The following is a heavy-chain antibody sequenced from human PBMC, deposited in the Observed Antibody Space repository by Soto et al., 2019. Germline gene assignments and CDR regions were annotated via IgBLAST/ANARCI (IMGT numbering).Heavy chain of an antibody. D-gene: IGHD3-10*01. J-gene: IGHJ5*02. CDR3: AAGVTMVRGPLNWFDP. Sequence: QLQLQESGPGLVKPSATLALTCTVSGGSISSSSYYWGWIRQPPGKGLEGIGCIYYSGSTYCNPSLKSRVAISVDTAKNQFSLKLSAVTAADTAVYYCAAGVTMVRGPLNWFDPWGQGTLVTVSS. CDR2: IYYSGST. V-gene: IGHV4-39*01. CDR1: GGSISSSSYY.